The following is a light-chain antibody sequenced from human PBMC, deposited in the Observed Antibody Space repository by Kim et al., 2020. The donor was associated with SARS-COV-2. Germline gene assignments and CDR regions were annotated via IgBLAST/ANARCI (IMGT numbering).Light chain of an antibody. CDR3: CSYTSRTSLL. CDR1: TNDIGAYNY. V-gene: IGLV2-14*03. Sequence: GQSITLSCTGTTNDIGAYNYVSWYQQHPGKAPKLLIFDVSDRPSGVSSRFSGSKSGNTASLTISGLQAEDEAEYYCCSYTSRTSLLFGGGTQLTVL. CDR2: DVS. J-gene: IGLJ2*01.